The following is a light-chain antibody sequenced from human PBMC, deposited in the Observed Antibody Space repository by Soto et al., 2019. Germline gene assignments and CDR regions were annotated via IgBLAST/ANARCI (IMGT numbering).Light chain of an antibody. J-gene: IGLJ1*01. CDR1: SNDVGTSDL. Sequence: QCGPPHPASVPRSPGHSITISCIGTSNDVGTSDLVSWYQQHPDTAPKLLIYGASKRPSGVSNRFSGSKSGNTASLTISGLQAEEEADYYCCSYSSTGHYVFGTGTKVTAL. CDR2: GAS. CDR3: CSYSSTGHYV. V-gene: IGLV2-23*01.